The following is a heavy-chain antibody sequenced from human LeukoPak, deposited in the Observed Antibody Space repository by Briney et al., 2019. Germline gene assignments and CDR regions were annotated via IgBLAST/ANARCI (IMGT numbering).Heavy chain of an antibody. CDR2: IKQDGSEK. Sequence: GGSLRLSCAASGFTFSSYWMSWVRQAPGKGLEWVANIKQDGSEKYYVDSVKGRFTISRDNAKNSLYLQMNSLRAEDTAVYYCARDQKRLGSGWYRDHAFDIWGQGTMVTVSS. CDR1: GFTFSSYW. V-gene: IGHV3-7*01. J-gene: IGHJ3*02. D-gene: IGHD6-19*01. CDR3: ARDQKRLGSGWYRDHAFDI.